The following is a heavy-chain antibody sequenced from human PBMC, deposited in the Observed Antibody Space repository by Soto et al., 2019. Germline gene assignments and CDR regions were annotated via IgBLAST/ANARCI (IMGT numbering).Heavy chain of an antibody. CDR3: ARSPKVYGDYQNWFDP. V-gene: IGHV4-31*03. Sequence: QVQLQESGPGLVKPSQTLSLTCTVSGGSISSGGYYWSWIRQHPGKGLEWIGYIYYSGSTYYNPSLKSRVTISVDTSKNQFSLKLSSVTAADTAVYYCARSPKVYGDYQNWFDPWGQGTLVTVSS. CDR1: GGSISSGGYY. D-gene: IGHD4-17*01. J-gene: IGHJ5*02. CDR2: IYYSGST.